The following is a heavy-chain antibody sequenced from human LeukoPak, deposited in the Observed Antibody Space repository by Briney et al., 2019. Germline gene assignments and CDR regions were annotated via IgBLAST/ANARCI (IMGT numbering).Heavy chain of an antibody. V-gene: IGHV3-11*04. J-gene: IGHJ4*02. CDR1: GLTFKDHY. CDR2: ISGNGDKV. CDR3: ARDMGRGIAAAVYYFDF. Sequence: SGGSLRLSCVVSGLTFKDHYMSWIRQAPGKGLEWISYISGNGDKVNYEDSVKGRFTISRDNAKNSLYLQMNRLRVEDTAVYYCARDMGRGIAAAVYYFDFWGQGTLVTVSS. D-gene: IGHD6-13*01.